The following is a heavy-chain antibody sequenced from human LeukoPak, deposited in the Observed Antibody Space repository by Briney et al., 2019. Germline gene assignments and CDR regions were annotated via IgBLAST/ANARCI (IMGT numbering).Heavy chain of an antibody. CDR1: GGSISSSW. Sequence: SETLCLTCAVSGGSISSSWWSWVRQPPGKGLEWIGEIFHSGSTNYNPSLKSRVTISVDKSKNHFSLELTSVTAADTAVYYCTCHSGWSGPSEWGQGTLVIVSS. J-gene: IGHJ4*02. CDR3: TCHSGWSGPSE. V-gene: IGHV4-4*02. CDR2: IFHSGST. D-gene: IGHD6-19*01.